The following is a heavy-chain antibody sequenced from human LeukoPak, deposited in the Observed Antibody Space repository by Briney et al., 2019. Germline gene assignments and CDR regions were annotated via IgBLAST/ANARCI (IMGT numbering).Heavy chain of an antibody. V-gene: IGHV4-4*07. D-gene: IGHD4-17*01. CDR3: ARHVRSPWTTVTKTAPWYFDL. Sequence: SETLSLTCIVSGGSISDFYWSWVRQSAGKGLEYIGRIYSSGSTNYNPSLKSRVAMSVDTSKNQFSLNLSSVTAADTAVYYCARHVRSPWTTVTKTAPWYFDLWGRGTLVTVSS. CDR2: IYSSGST. J-gene: IGHJ2*01. CDR1: GGSISDFY.